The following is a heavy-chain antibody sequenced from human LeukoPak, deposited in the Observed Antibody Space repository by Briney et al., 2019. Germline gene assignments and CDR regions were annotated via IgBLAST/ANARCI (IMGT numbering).Heavy chain of an antibody. V-gene: IGHV4-59*01. Sequence: SETLSLTCTVSGGSISSYYWSWIRQPPGKGLEWIGYIYYSGSTNYNPSLKSRVTISVDTSKNQFSLKLSSVTAADTAVYYCARGLYYDFWSGINWYDPWGQGTLVTVSS. D-gene: IGHD3-3*01. CDR3: ARGLYYDFWSGINWYDP. CDR1: GGSISSYY. CDR2: IYYSGST. J-gene: IGHJ5*02.